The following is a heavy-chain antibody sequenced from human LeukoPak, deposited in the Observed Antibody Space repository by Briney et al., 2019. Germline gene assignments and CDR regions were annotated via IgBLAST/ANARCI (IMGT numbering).Heavy chain of an antibody. CDR3: ARGAWATRLGS. J-gene: IGHJ5*02. D-gene: IGHD2-15*01. CDR1: GESLTSYS. CDR2: IYESGTT. Sequence: SETLSLTCAVYGESLTSYSWSWVRQPPGEGLEWIGEIYESGTTDSNPSPKSRVTISLDTSTKQFSLSLCTVTAADTPVYYCARGAWATRLGSWGLKTPVIVSS. V-gene: IGHV4-34*01.